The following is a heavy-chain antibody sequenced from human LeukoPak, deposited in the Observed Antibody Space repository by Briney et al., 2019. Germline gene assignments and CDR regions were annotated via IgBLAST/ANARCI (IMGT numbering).Heavy chain of an antibody. CDR2: ISGSGQTI. D-gene: IGHD3-16*01. Sequence: GGSLRLSCAASGFTFGGSYMTWIRQAPGKGLEGVSYISGSGQTIYYADSVKGRFIISRDNSKNSLYLQMNGLRVDDTAVYYCARDPGGILSWGQGTLVTVSS. V-gene: IGHV3-11*04. CDR3: ARDPGGILS. J-gene: IGHJ5*02. CDR1: GFTFGGSY.